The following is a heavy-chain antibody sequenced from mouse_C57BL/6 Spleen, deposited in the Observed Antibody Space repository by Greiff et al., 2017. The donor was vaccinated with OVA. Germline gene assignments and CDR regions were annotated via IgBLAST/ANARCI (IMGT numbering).Heavy chain of an antibody. J-gene: IGHJ2*01. V-gene: IGHV1-55*01. CDR3: ARRGAAQATRDY. CDR2: IYPGSGST. Sequence: QVQLQQPGAELVKPGASVKMSCKASGYTFTSYWITWVKQRPGQGLEWIGDIYPGSGSTNYNEKFKSKATLTVDTSSSTAYMQLSSLTSEDSAVYYGARRGAAQATRDYWGQGTTLTVSS. CDR1: GYTFTSYW. D-gene: IGHD3-2*02.